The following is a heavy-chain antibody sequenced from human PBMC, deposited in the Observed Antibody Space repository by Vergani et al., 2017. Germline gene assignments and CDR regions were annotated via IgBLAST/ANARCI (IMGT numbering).Heavy chain of an antibody. CDR3: ASYYYDSSGYSDDDAFDI. J-gene: IGHJ3*02. D-gene: IGHD3-22*01. CDR2: IYPGDSDT. V-gene: IGHV5-51*01. CDR1: GYSFTSYW. Sequence: EVQLVQSGAEVKKPGESLKISCKGSGYSFTSYWIGWVRQMPGKGLEWIGIIYPGDSDTRYSPSFQGQVTISADKSNSTAYLQWSSLKAADTAMYYCASYYYDSSGYSDDDAFDIWGQGTMVTVSS.